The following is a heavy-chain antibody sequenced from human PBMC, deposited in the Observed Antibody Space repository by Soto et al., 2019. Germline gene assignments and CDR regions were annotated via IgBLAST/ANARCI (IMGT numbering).Heavy chain of an antibody. CDR3: ARYERDILTSYYTQAFDY. CDR1: GGSISSYY. CDR2: IYYSGST. D-gene: IGHD3-9*01. V-gene: IGHV4-59*01. J-gene: IGHJ4*02. Sequence: PSETLSLTCTVSGGSISSYYWSWIRQPPGKGLEWIGYIYYSGSTNYNPSLKSRVTISVDTSKNQFSLKLSSVTAADTAVYYCARYERDILTSYYTQAFDYWGQGTLVTVSS.